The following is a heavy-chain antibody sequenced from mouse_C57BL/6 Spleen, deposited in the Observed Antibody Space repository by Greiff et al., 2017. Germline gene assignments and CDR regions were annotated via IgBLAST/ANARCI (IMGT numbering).Heavy chain of an antibody. Sequence: QVQLQQPGAELVRPGSSVKLSCKASGYTFTSYWMHWVKQRPIQGLEWIGNIDPSDSETHYNQKFKDKATLTVDKSSSTAYMHLSSLTSEDSAVYYCARWDYGSTGMDYWGQGTSVTVSS. CDR1: GYTFTSYW. J-gene: IGHJ4*01. CDR2: IDPSDSET. CDR3: ARWDYGSTGMDY. V-gene: IGHV1-52*01. D-gene: IGHD1-1*01.